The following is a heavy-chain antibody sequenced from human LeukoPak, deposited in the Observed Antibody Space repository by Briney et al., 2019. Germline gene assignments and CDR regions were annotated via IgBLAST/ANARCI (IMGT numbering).Heavy chain of an antibody. CDR1: GFTFSSYG. V-gene: IGHV3-30*18. CDR2: ISYDGSNK. Sequence: GGSLRLSCAASGFTFSSYGMHWVRQAPGKGLEWVAVISYDGSNKYYADSVKGRFTISRDNSKNTLYLQMNSLRAEDTAVYYCAEEPPKVNYYDSSGYYYFQHWGRGTLVTVSS. J-gene: IGHJ1*01. D-gene: IGHD3-22*01. CDR3: AEEPPKVNYYDSSGYYYFQH.